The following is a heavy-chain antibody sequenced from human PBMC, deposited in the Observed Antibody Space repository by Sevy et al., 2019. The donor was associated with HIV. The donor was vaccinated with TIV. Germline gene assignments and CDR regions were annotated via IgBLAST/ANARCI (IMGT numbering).Heavy chain of an antibody. Sequence: GGSLRLSCAASGFTFSSYAMHWVRQAPGKGLEWVAVISHDGRNHKYNADFVKGRFTISRDNSKNMVYLQMNSLRVEDTAIYYCARDRGEILRSAFKSWGQGTLVTVSS. V-gene: IGHV3-30*04. CDR2: ISHDGRNHK. J-gene: IGHJ4*02. CDR1: GFTFSSYA. D-gene: IGHD3-10*01. CDR3: ARDRGEILRSAFKS.